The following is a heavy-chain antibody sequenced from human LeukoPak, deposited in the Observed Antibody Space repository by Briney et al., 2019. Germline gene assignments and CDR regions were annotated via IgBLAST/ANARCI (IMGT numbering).Heavy chain of an antibody. V-gene: IGHV4-34*01. CDR1: GGSLNGHY. CDR3: ARIALSQLVLDY. J-gene: IGHJ4*02. CDR2: GSESGGT. Sequence: PSETLSLTCAVYGGSLNGHYWSWIRQPPGKGLEWIGEGSESGGTKFNPSLKSRVTISADTSKNQFSLKLSSVTAADTAVYYCARIALSQLVLDYWGQGTLVTVSS. D-gene: IGHD6-13*01.